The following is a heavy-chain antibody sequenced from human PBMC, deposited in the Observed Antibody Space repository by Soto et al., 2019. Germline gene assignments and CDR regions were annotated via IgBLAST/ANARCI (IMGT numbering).Heavy chain of an antibody. J-gene: IGHJ6*02. Sequence: EVQLLESGGGLVQPGGSLRLSCAASGFTFSIYEMNWVRQAPGKGLEWVSYISSSGSTIYYADSVKGRFTISRDNAKNSLYLQMNSLRAEDTAVYYCARDGYGDPYYYYGMDVWGQGTTVTVSS. D-gene: IGHD4-17*01. V-gene: IGHV3-48*03. CDR1: GFTFSIYE. CDR2: ISSSGSTI. CDR3: ARDGYGDPYYYYGMDV.